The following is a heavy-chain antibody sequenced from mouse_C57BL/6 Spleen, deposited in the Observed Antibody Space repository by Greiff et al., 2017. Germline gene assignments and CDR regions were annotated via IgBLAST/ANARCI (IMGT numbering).Heavy chain of an antibody. Sequence: VQLQQPGAELVKPGASVKLSCKASGYTFTSYWMHWVKERPGQGLEWIGMIHPNSGSTNYNEKFKSKATLTVDKSSSTAYMQLSSLTSEDSAVYYCARGSPNYAMDYWGQGTSVTVSS. CDR2: IHPNSGST. J-gene: IGHJ4*01. CDR1: GYTFTSYW. CDR3: ARGSPNYAMDY. V-gene: IGHV1-64*01.